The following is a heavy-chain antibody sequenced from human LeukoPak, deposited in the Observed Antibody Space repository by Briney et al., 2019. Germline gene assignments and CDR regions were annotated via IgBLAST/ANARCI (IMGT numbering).Heavy chain of an antibody. J-gene: IGHJ4*02. V-gene: IGHV4-4*02. Sequence: SETLSLTCTVSGDSINSLDLWSWVRQPPGKGLEWIGEMYLSGTTHSNPSVKSRVTISIDKTKNQFFLNLSSVTAADTAVYYCAGLVGRYSSGLYYYYFDYWGQGTLVTVSS. D-gene: IGHD3-22*01. CDR2: MYLSGTT. CDR1: GDSINSLDL. CDR3: AGLVGRYSSGLYYYYFDY.